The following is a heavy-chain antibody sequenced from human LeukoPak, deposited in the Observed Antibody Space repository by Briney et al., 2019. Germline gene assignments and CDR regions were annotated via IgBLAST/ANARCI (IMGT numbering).Heavy chain of an antibody. CDR2: LRYGGNIK. Sequence: PGGSLRLSFATSEFPFSAYAMHWVRQAPGRGLEWVAFLRYGGNIKYYADSVKGRFTISRDNSKNTLYLQMNSLRPEDTAVYYCTKDLGTEYNIFDYWGQGTLVTVSS. V-gene: IGHV3-30*02. D-gene: IGHD3-9*01. J-gene: IGHJ4*02. CDR3: TKDLGTEYNIFDY. CDR1: EFPFSAYA.